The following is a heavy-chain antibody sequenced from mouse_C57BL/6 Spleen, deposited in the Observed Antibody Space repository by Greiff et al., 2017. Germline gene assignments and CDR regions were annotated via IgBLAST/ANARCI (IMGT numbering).Heavy chain of an antibody. CDR1: GFTFSDYG. D-gene: IGHD2-14*01. Sequence: EVHLVESGGGLVKPGGSLKLSCAASGFTFSDYGMHWVRQAPEKGLEWVAYISRGSSTIYYADTVKGRFTISRDNAKNTLFLQMTSLRSEDTAMYYCAKVMDYWGQGTSVTVSS. CDR3: AKVMDY. V-gene: IGHV5-17*01. J-gene: IGHJ4*01. CDR2: ISRGSSTI.